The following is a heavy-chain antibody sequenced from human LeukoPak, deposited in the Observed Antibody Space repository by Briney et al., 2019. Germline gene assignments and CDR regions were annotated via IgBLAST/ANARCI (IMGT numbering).Heavy chain of an antibody. V-gene: IGHV3-74*01. CDR3: ARSYYGSKLPDY. Sequence: GGSLRLSCAASGFTFSNYWMHWVRQAPGKGLVWVSRINSDGSTTNYAGSVKGRFTISRDNAKDTLYLQMNSLRAEDTAVYYCARSYYGSKLPDYWGQGTLVTVSS. CDR1: GFTFSNYW. D-gene: IGHD3-16*01. J-gene: IGHJ4*02. CDR2: INSDGSTT.